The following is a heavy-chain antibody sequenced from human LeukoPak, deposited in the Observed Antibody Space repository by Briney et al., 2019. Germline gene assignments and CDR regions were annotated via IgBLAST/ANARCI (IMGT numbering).Heavy chain of an antibody. Sequence: SVKVSCKASGYTFTSYGISWVRQAPGQGLEWMGGIIPVFGTANYAQKFQGRVTITADESTSTAYMELSSLRSEDTAVYYCAREAENDYVWGSYRYGGYYFDYWGQGTLVTVSS. CDR1: GYTFTSYG. V-gene: IGHV1-69*13. CDR3: AREAENDYVWGSYRYGGYYFDY. D-gene: IGHD3-16*02. J-gene: IGHJ4*02. CDR2: IIPVFGTA.